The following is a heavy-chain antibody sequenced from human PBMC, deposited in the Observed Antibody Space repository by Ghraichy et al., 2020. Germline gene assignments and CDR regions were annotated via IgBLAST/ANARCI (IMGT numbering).Heavy chain of an antibody. CDR2: IYYSGSN. J-gene: IGHJ6*02. CDR1: GGSIGTYY. CDR3: ARDQSGTSGYSPSYHYYYAMDV. Sequence: SETLSLTCTVSGGSIGTYYWSWIRQPPGRGLEWIGYIYYSGSNNYNPSLKSRVTISVDTSKNQFSLRLTSVTAADTAVYYCARDQSGTSGYSPSYHYYYAMDVWGQGTTVTVS. V-gene: IGHV4-59*12. D-gene: IGHD4-23*01.